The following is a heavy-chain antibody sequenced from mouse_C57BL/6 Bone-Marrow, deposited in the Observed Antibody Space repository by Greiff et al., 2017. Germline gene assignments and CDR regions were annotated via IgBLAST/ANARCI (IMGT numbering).Heavy chain of an antibody. J-gene: IGHJ4*01. CDR3: ARRWLLNAMDY. V-gene: IGHV1-69*01. D-gene: IGHD2-3*01. Sequence: QVHVKQPGAELVMPGASVKLSCKASGYTFTSYWMHWVKQRPGQGLEWIGEIDPSDSYTNYNHKFKGKSTLTVDKSASTADMQLSSLTSEDSAVYDCARRWLLNAMDYWGQGTSVTVSS. CDR2: IDPSDSYT. CDR1: GYTFTSYW.